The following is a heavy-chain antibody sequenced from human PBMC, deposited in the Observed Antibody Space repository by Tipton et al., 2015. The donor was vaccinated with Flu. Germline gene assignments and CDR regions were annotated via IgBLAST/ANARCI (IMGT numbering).Heavy chain of an antibody. D-gene: IGHD1-1*01. J-gene: IGHJ4*02. Sequence: LRLSCAVYGGSFSGYYWSWIRQPPGKGLEWIGEINHSGSTNYNPSLKSRVTISVDTSKNQFSLKLSSVTAADTAVYYCARGSNWNDLILNYWGQGTLVTVSS. CDR1: GGSFSGYY. CDR2: INHSGST. V-gene: IGHV4-34*01. CDR3: ARGSNWNDLILNY.